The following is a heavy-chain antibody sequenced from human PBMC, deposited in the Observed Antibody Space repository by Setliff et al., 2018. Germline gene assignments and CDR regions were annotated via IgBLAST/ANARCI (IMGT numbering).Heavy chain of an antibody. J-gene: IGHJ6*02. V-gene: IGHV3-30*04. CDR3: ARVSMYSSSWYYYYYGMDV. Sequence: GSLRLSCAASGFTFSSYAMHWVRQAPGKGLEWVAVISYDGSNKYYADSVKGRFTISRDNSKNTLYLQMNSLRAEDTAVYYCARVSMYSSSWYYYYYGMDVWGQGTTVTVSS. D-gene: IGHD6-13*01. CDR1: GFTFSSYA. CDR2: ISYDGSNK.